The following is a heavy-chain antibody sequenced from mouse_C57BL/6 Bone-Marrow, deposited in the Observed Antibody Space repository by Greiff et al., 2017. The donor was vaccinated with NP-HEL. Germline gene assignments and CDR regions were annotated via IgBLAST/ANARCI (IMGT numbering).Heavy chain of an antibody. D-gene: IGHD1-1*01. Sequence: DVKVEESGEGLVKPGGSLKLSCAASGFTFSSYAMSWVRQTPEKRLEWVAYISSGGDFIYYADTVKGRFTISRDNARNTLYLQMSSLKSEDTAMYYCTRGHYGSSSYWGQGTSVTVSS. J-gene: IGHJ4*01. CDR3: TRGHYGSSSY. CDR1: GFTFSSYA. CDR2: ISSGGDFI. V-gene: IGHV5-9-1*02.